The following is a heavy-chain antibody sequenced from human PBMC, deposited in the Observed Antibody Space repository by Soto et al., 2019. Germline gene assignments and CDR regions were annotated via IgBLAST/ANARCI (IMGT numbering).Heavy chain of an antibody. D-gene: IGHD6-19*01. V-gene: IGHV1-2*04. CDR2: INPNGGGT. J-gene: IGHJ6*02. CDR1: GYTLTDYY. CDR3: ARDGIAVASIYGMDV. Sequence: ASVKVSCKASGYTLTDYYLHWVRQAPGQGLEWMGWINPNGGGTNYAQKFQGWVTMTRDTSINTAYMELSRLKYDDTAVYYCARDGIAVASIYGMDVWG.